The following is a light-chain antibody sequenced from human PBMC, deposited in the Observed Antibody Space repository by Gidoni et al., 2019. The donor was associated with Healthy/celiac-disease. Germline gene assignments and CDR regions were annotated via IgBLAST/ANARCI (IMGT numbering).Light chain of an antibody. V-gene: IGLV1-47*01. Sequence: QSVLTQPPSASGTPGQRVTISCSGSSSNIGSHYVYWYQQLPGTAPKLLIYRNNQPPSGVPDRFSGSKSGTSASLAISGLRSEDEADYYCAAWDDSLSGPVFGGGTKLTVL. CDR3: AAWDDSLSGPV. J-gene: IGLJ3*02. CDR2: RNN. CDR1: SSNIGSHY.